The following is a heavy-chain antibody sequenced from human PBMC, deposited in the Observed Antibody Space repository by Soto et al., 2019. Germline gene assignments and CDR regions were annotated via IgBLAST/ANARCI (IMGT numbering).Heavy chain of an antibody. Sequence: SETLSLTCTVSGGSISSYYWSWIRQPPGKGLEWIGYIYYSGSTNYNPSLKSRVTISVDTSKNQFSLKLSSVTAADTAVYYCARRGRCSSTSCYGVYYYYYMDVWGKGTTVTVSS. J-gene: IGHJ6*03. CDR3: ARRGRCSSTSCYGVYYYYYMDV. V-gene: IGHV4-59*08. D-gene: IGHD2-2*01. CDR2: IYYSGST. CDR1: GGSISSYY.